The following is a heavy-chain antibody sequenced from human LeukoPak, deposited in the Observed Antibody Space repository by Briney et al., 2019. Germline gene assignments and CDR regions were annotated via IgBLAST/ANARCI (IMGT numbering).Heavy chain of an antibody. J-gene: IGHJ4*02. D-gene: IGHD3-10*01. CDR1: GGSISSGGYY. V-gene: IGHV4-31*03. Sequence: SETLSLTCTVSGGSISSGGYYWSWIRQHPGKGLEWIGYIYYSGSTYYNPSLKSRVTISVDTSKNQFSLKLSSVTAADTAVYYCARGGLGSRLYWGQGTLVTASS. CDR3: ARGGLGSRLY. CDR2: IYYSGST.